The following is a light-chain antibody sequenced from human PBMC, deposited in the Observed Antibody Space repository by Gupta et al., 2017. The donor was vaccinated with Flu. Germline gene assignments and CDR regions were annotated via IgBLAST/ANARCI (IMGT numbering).Light chain of an antibody. J-gene: IGLJ1*01. V-gene: IGLV5-45*02. Sequence: QAVLTQPSSLSASPGASASLTCTLRSDINVGFYRIYWYQQKPGSPPHYLLRYKSDSDSQKASGVPSRFSGFKDFSANAGILHISGLQYEDEADYYCMIWHNNVYVFGRGTQVTV. CDR3: MIWHNNVYV. CDR2: YKSDSDS. CDR1: SDINVGFYR.